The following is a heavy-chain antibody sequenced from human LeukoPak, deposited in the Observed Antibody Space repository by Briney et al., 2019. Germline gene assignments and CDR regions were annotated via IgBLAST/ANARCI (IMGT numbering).Heavy chain of an antibody. CDR1: GYSFTSYW. D-gene: IGHD3-10*01. CDR2: IDPSDSYT. J-gene: IGHJ4*02. Sequence: GESLKISCKGSGYSFTSYWISRVRQMPGKGLEWMGRIDPSDSYTNYSPSFQGHVTISADKSISTAYLQWSSLKASDTAMYYCAGNYYGSGSYPLCWGQGTLVTVSS. CDR3: AGNYYGSGSYPLC. V-gene: IGHV5-10-1*01.